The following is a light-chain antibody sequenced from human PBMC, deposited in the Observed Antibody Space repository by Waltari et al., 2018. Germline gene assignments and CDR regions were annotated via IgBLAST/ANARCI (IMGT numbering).Light chain of an antibody. J-gene: IGKJ2*01. CDR1: QNINYY. Sequence: DIQMTQSPSSLSASVGDRVTISCRASQNINYYLNWYQQKPGTAPKLLIYAASSLYSGVPSRFSGSGSGTDFTLTITSLQPEDFAIYYCQLTYGTPLFGQGTKLEIK. CDR2: AAS. CDR3: QLTYGTPL. V-gene: IGKV1-39*01.